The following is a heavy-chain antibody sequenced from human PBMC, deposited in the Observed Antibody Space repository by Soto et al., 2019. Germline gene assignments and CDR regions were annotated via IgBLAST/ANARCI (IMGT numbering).Heavy chain of an antibody. CDR2: MNPNSGNT. CDR1: GYTFTSYD. J-gene: IGHJ6*02. V-gene: IGHV1-8*01. Sequence: QVQLVQSGAEVKKPGASVKVSCKASGYTFTSYDINWVRQATGQGLEWMGWMNPNSGNTGYAQKFPGRVTMTRNTSISTAYMELSSMRSEDTAVYYCARGRYYYDSSAYYYYYYGLGVWGQGTTVTVSS. CDR3: ARGRYYYDSSAYYYYYYGLGV. D-gene: IGHD3-22*01.